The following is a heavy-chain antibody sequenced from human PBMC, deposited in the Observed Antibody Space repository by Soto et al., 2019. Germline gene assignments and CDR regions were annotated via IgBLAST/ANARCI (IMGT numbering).Heavy chain of an antibody. J-gene: IGHJ1*01. D-gene: IGHD3-10*01. CDR3: ARVRVIRGVIPSHFGL. CDR2: IIPLYGTV. CDR1: GSTFNSSG. V-gene: IGHV1-69*06. Sequence: SVKVSCKASGSTFNSSGISWVRQAPGQGLDWMGVIIPLYGTVNYAQKFQGRVSITADKSTSTAYMDLNSLRSDDTAVYYCARVRVIRGVIPSHFGLWGQGTQVTVSS.